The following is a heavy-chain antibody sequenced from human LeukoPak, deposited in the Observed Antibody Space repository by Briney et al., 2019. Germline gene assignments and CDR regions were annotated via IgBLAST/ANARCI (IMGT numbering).Heavy chain of an antibody. Sequence: AGSLRLSCAASGFTFSGYRMNWVRQAPGKGLEWVSSISISSSYIYYAESVKGRFTISRDNAKNSLYLQMNSLRAEDTAVYYCARGLIVTPDAFDIWGQGTMVTVSS. CDR2: ISISSSYI. V-gene: IGHV3-21*01. D-gene: IGHD2-21*01. CDR1: GFTFSGYR. CDR3: ARGLIVTPDAFDI. J-gene: IGHJ3*02.